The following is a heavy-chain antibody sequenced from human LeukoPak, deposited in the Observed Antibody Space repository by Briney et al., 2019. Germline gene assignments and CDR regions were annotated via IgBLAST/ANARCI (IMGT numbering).Heavy chain of an antibody. D-gene: IGHD3-10*01. J-gene: IGHJ5*02. Sequence: GGSLRLSCAASGFTFSSYSMNWVRQPPGKGLEWVSSISSSSSYIYYADSVKGRFTISRDNAKNSLYLQMNSLRAEDTAVYYCARVTMVRGVIGWFDPWGQGTLVTVSS. V-gene: IGHV3-21*01. CDR1: GFTFSSYS. CDR3: ARVTMVRGVIGWFDP. CDR2: ISSSSSYI.